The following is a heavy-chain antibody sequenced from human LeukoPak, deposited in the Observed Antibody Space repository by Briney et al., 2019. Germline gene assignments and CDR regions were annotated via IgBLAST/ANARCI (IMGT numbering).Heavy chain of an antibody. D-gene: IGHD6-19*01. CDR1: GYTFTSYG. V-gene: IGHV1-18*01. CDR2: ISAYNGYT. CDR3: ARAGWYELPRYAFDI. Sequence: ASVNVSCKASGYTFTSYGISWVRQAPGQGLEWMGWISAYNGYTNYAQKLRGRVTITTDTSTSTAYMELRSLRSDDTAVYYCARAGWYELPRYAFDIWGQGTMVTVSS. J-gene: IGHJ3*02.